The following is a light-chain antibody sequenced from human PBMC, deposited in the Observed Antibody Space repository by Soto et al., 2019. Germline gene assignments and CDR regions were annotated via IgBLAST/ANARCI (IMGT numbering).Light chain of an antibody. J-gene: IGLJ3*02. V-gene: IGLV1-44*01. CDR1: SSNVGSNT. CDR2: SSN. CDR3: AARDDTLNGAV. Sequence: QSVLTQPPSVSGTPGQRVTISCSGSSSNVGSNTVNWYQQLPGTAPKLLIYSSNQRPSGVPDRFSGSKSGTSASLAISGLQSEDEADYYCAARDDTLNGAVFGGGTKSPS.